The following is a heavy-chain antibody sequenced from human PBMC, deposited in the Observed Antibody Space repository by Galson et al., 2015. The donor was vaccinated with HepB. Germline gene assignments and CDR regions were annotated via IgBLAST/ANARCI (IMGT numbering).Heavy chain of an antibody. J-gene: IGHJ4*02. D-gene: IGHD3-10*01. CDR1: GFTFSSYS. CDR2: ISSSSSYI. Sequence: SLRLSCAASGFTFSSYSMNWVHQAPGKGLEWVSSISSSSSYINYADSVKGRFTISRDNAKNSLYLQMNSLRAEDTAVYYCARGAVLLWFGELLSADKYYFDYWGQGTLVTVSS. V-gene: IGHV3-21*01. CDR3: ARGAVLLWFGELLSADKYYFDY.